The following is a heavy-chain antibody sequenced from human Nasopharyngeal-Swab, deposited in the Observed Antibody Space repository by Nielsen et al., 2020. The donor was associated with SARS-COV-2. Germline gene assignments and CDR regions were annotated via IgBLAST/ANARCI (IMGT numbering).Heavy chain of an antibody. V-gene: IGHV3-7*03. CDR2: IKEDGSEK. Sequence: GESLKISCAASGFTFSNYWMTWVRQAPGKGLEWVAHIKEDGSEKSYVDSVKGRFTISRDNAKSSLSLQINSLRGEDTAVYYCARGEWRWCYWGRGTRVTVSS. J-gene: IGHJ4*02. D-gene: IGHD3-3*01. CDR3: ARGEWRWCY. CDR1: GFTFSNYW.